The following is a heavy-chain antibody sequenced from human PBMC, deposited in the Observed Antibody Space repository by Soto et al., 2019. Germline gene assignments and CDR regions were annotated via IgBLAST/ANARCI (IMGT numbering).Heavy chain of an antibody. Sequence: SETLSLTCTVSGGSISSYYWSWIRQPPGKGLEWIGYIYYSGSTNYNPSLKSRVTISVDTSKDQSTLTLHAVIPAYTAVYHCARAWGGAFDVWGKGTMATVS. D-gene: IGHD3-10*01. V-gene: IGHV4-59*01. CDR3: ARAWGGAFDV. CDR1: GGSISSYY. CDR2: IYYSGST. J-gene: IGHJ3*01.